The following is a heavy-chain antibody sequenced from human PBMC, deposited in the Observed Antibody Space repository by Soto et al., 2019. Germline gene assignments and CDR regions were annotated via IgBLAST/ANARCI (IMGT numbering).Heavy chain of an antibody. CDR3: ASRSSGWYFDY. J-gene: IGHJ4*02. D-gene: IGHD6-19*01. CDR2: ISGSGGST. V-gene: IGHV3-23*01. Sequence: EVQLLESGGGLVQPGGSLRLSCAASEFTFSSYAMNWVRQAPGKGLEWVSVISGSGGSTYYADSVKGRFTISRDNSKNTLYLQMNSLRAEDTAVYYCASRSSGWYFDYWGQGTLVTVSS. CDR1: EFTFSSYA.